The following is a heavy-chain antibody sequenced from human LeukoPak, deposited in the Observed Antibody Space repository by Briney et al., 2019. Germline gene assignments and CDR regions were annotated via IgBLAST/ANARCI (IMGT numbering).Heavy chain of an antibody. D-gene: IGHD6-19*01. CDR2: IYHSGST. CDR3: ASAVAGPYYYYGMDV. J-gene: IGHJ6*02. Sequence: PSQTLSLTCAVSGGSISSGGYSWSWIRQPPGKGLEWIGYIYHSGSTYYNPSLKSRVTISVDRSKNQFSLKLSSVTAADTAVYYCASAVAGPYYYYGMDVWGQGTMVTVSS. V-gene: IGHV4-30-2*01. CDR1: GGSISSGGYS.